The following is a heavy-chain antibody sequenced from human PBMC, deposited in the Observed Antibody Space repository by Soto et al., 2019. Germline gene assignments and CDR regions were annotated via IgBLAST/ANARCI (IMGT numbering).Heavy chain of an antibody. Sequence: GSLRLSCAASGFTFSNAWMSWVRQAPGKGLEWVGRIKSKTDGGTTDYAAPVKGRFTISRDDSKNTLYLQMNSLKTEDTAVYYCTTDPSPRPDWFDPWGQGTLVTVSS. CDR1: GFTFSNAW. D-gene: IGHD6-6*01. CDR2: IKSKTDGGTT. V-gene: IGHV3-15*01. J-gene: IGHJ5*02. CDR3: TTDPSPRPDWFDP.